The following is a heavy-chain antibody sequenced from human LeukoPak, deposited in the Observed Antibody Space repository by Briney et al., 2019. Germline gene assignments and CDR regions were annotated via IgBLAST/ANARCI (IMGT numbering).Heavy chain of an antibody. D-gene: IGHD3-3*01. J-gene: IGHJ6*03. Sequence: SETLSLTCAVYGGSFSGYYWSWIRQPPGKGLEWIGEINHSGSTNYNPSLKSRVTISVDTSKNQFSLKLSSVTAADTAVYYCAREVSDFWSGSFYYYMDVWGKGTTVTVSS. CDR1: GGSFSGYY. V-gene: IGHV4-34*01. CDR3: AREVSDFWSGSFYYYMDV. CDR2: INHSGST.